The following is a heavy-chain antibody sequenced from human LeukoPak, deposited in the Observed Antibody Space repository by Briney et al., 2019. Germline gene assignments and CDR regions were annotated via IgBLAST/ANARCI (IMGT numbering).Heavy chain of an antibody. Sequence: SETLSLTCTVSGDSISSYYWSWIRQPPGKGLEWIGYIYYSGSTNYNPSLKSRVTISVDTSKNQFSLKLSSVTAADTAVYYCARVWRGYYYMDVWGKGTTVTVSS. CDR1: GDSISSYY. J-gene: IGHJ6*03. V-gene: IGHV4-59*01. CDR2: IYYSGST. CDR3: ARVWRGYYYMDV.